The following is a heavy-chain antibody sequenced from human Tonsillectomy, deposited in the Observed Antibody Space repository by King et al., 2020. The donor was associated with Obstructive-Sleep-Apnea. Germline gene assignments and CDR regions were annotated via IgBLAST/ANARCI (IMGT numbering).Heavy chain of an antibody. J-gene: IGHJ4*02. CDR2: ISDSGGST. CDR3: AKVRPGSYYGNFDY. Sequence: VQLVESGGGLVQPGGSLRLSCAASGFTFSSYAMNWVRQAPGKGLEWVSSISDSGGSTYYADSVRGRFTISRDNSKNTLYLQMNSLRAEDTAVYYCAKVRPGSYYGNFDYWGQGTLVTVSS. D-gene: IGHD3-3*01. V-gene: IGHV3-23*04. CDR1: GFTFSSYA.